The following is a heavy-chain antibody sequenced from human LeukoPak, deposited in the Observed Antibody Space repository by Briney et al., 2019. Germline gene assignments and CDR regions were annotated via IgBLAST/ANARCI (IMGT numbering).Heavy chain of an antibody. Sequence: SQTLSLTCTVSGGSINSGSYYWIWIRQPAGTGLEWLGRIYTSGSTNYNVSLKSRVTISMDTSKNQFSLKLSSVTAADTAVYYCARRLAGATTFLDVWGRGTLVTVSS. D-gene: IGHD1-26*01. CDR2: IYTSGST. J-gene: IGHJ3*01. CDR3: ARRLAGATTFLDV. CDR1: GGSINSGSYY. V-gene: IGHV4-61*02.